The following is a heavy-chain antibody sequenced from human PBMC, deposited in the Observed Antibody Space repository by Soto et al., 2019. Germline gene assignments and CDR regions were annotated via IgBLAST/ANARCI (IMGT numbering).Heavy chain of an antibody. V-gene: IGHV3-30*18. CDR2: ISYDGSNK. Sequence: PGGSLRLSCAASGFTFSSYGMHWVRQAPGKGLEWVAVISYDGSNKYYADSVKGRFTISRGNSKNTLYLQMNSLRAEDTAVYYCAKPVSSSSCFAYWGQGTLV. J-gene: IGHJ4*02. D-gene: IGHD6-6*01. CDR3: AKPVSSSSCFAY. CDR1: GFTFSSYG.